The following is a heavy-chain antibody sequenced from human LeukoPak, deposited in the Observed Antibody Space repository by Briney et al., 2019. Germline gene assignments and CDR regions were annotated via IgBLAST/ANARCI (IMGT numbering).Heavy chain of an antibody. CDR2: INTNTGNP. J-gene: IGHJ4*02. Sequence: ASVKVSCKASGYTFTSYAMNWVRQAPGQGLEWMGWINTNTGNPAYAQGFTGRFVFSLDTSVSTAYLQISSLKAEDTAVYYCARPRLRLGELSFDGTNDYWGQGTLVTVSS. D-gene: IGHD3-16*02. CDR3: ARPRLRLGELSFDGTNDY. V-gene: IGHV7-4-1*02. CDR1: GYTFTSYA.